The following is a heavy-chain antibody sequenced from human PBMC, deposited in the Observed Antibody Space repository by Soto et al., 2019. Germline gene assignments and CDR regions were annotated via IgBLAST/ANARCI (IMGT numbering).Heavy chain of an antibody. D-gene: IGHD3-10*01. CDR2: ISSKGSYI. V-gene: IGHV3-21*02. CDR3: GRDRSHYAGVGKIDP. J-gene: IGHJ5*02. Sequence: DVQLVESGGGLVKPGGSLRLSCAASGFNFSTYGMNWVRQAPGKGLEWVSSISSKGSYIYYTPSVKGRFTISRDNAKNSVYLQMNRLRAEDTAVYYCGRDRSHYAGVGKIDPWGQGTLVAVSS. CDR1: GFNFSTYG.